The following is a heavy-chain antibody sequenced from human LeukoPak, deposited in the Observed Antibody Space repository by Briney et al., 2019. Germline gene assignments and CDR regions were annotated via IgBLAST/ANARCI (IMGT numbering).Heavy chain of an antibody. J-gene: IGHJ5*02. D-gene: IGHD1-1*01. CDR1: GYTFTSYG. V-gene: IGHV1-18*01. CDR2: ISAYNGNT. CDR3: ASQLNAGWFDP. Sequence: GASVKVSCKASGYTFTSYGISWVRQAPGQGLEWMGWISAYNGNTNYAQKLQGRVTMSTDTSTSTAYMELRSLRSDDTAVYYCASQLNAGWFDPWGQGTLVTVSS.